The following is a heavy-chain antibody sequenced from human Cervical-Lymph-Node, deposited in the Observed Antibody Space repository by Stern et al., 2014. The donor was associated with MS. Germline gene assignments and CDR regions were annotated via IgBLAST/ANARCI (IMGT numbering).Heavy chain of an antibody. Sequence: EVQLVESGGGVIQPGGSLRLSCTASGFTVSRDYMTWVRQAPGKGLEWVSLITNVGSTFYTDSVKGRFTISRDDSKNTVYLHMTSLRAEDMAMYYCARDTSSPERSDWWGQGTLVTVSS. D-gene: IGHD1-1*01. CDR1: GFTVSRDY. CDR2: ITNVGST. J-gene: IGHJ4*02. V-gene: IGHV3-53*01. CDR3: ARDTSSPERSDW.